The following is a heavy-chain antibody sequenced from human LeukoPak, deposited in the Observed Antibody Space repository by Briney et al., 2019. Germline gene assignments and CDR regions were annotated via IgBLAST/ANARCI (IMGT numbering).Heavy chain of an antibody. CDR1: GASISSRGYY. CDR2: VYYSGSA. J-gene: IGHJ6*03. Sequence: SETLSLTCIVSGASISSRGYYWGWIRQPPGKGLEWIGNVYYSGSAYYNPSHKSRVTVSLDTSKNQFSLKLSSVTAADTAVYYCAGGIFGVDYYYYYMDVWGKGTTVTISS. V-gene: IGHV4-39*07. D-gene: IGHD3-3*01. CDR3: AGGIFGVDYYYYYMDV.